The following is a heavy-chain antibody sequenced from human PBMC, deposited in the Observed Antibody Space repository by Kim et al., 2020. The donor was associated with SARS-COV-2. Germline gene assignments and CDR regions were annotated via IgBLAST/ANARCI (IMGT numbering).Heavy chain of an antibody. Sequence: GGSLRLSCAASGFSFNSHVITWVRQAPGKGLEWVASISGNSNYIHYADSLKGRFTISRDNAKKTLYLQMNTLRAEDTAVYYCARLVGAYSGRFDLWGRGT. CDR3: ARLVGAYSGRFDL. V-gene: IGHV3-21*01. CDR1: GFSFNSHV. J-gene: IGHJ2*01. D-gene: IGHD5-12*01. CDR2: ISGNSNYI.